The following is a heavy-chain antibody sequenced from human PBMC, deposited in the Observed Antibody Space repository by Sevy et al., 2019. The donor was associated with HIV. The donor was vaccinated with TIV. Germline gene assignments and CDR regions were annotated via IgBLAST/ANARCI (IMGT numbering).Heavy chain of an antibody. Sequence: GGSLRLSCAASGFTFSSYSMNWVRQAPGKGLEWVSSISSSSSYIYYADSVKGRFTISRDNAKNSLYLQMNSLRAEDTAVYYCARADSYYDSSGYWGQGTLVTVSS. CDR1: GFTFSSYS. J-gene: IGHJ4*02. CDR2: ISSSSSYI. D-gene: IGHD3-22*01. V-gene: IGHV3-21*01. CDR3: ARADSYYDSSGY.